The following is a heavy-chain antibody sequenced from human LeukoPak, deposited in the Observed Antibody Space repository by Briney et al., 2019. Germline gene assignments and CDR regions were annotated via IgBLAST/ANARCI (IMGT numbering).Heavy chain of an antibody. CDR1: GVSVSSGHYY. Sequence: SETLSLTCTVSGVSVSSGHYYWSWIRQPPGKGLEWIGYIYYSGSTNYNPSLKSRVTISIDTSKNQFSLRLSSVTAADTAVYYCARAVAANVDYWGQGTLVTVSS. D-gene: IGHD6-19*01. J-gene: IGHJ4*02. CDR2: IYYSGST. V-gene: IGHV4-61*01. CDR3: ARAVAANVDY.